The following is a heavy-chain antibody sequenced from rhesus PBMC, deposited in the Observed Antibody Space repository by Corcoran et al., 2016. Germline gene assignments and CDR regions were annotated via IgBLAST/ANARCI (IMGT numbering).Heavy chain of an antibody. CDR1: GGSISSNY. CDR2: IYGSGSST. J-gene: IGHJ4*01. V-gene: IGHV4-169*01. CDR3: ARRSSWGIDY. D-gene: IGHD6-13*01. Sequence: QLQLQESGPGLVKPSETLSVTCAVSGGSISSNYLSWIRQPPGKGLEWIGRIYGSGSSTNYNPSLKSRVTLSVDTSKNQLSLKLSSVTAADTAVYYCARRSSWGIDYWGQGVLVTVSS.